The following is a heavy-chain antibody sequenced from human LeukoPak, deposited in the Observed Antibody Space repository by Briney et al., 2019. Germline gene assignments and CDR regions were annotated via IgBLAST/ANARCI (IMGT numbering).Heavy chain of an antibody. V-gene: IGHV4-39*07. D-gene: IGHD2-2*01. J-gene: IGHJ6*03. CDR3: ACSSTSWPYYMDV. Sequence: SETLSLTCTVSGGSISSSSYYWGWIRQPPGKGLEWIGEINHSGSTNYNPSLKSRVTISVDTSKNQFSLKLSSVTAADTAVYYCACSSTSWPYYMDVWGKGTTVTVSS. CDR2: INHSGST. CDR1: GGSISSSSYY.